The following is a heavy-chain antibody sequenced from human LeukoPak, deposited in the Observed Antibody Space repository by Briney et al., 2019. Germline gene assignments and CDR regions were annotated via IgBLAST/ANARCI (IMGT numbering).Heavy chain of an antibody. J-gene: IGHJ4*02. Sequence: PGGSLRLSCTASGFTFSSYAMSWVRQAPGMGLEWVSAISGSGGTTYYADSVKGRFTISRDNSKNTLYLQMNSLRAEDTAVYYCAKDRCSGGDCYPHRFDYWGQGTLVTVSS. CDR3: AKDRCSGGDCYPHRFDY. CDR2: ISGSGGTT. CDR1: GFTFSSYA. V-gene: IGHV3-23*01. D-gene: IGHD2-21*02.